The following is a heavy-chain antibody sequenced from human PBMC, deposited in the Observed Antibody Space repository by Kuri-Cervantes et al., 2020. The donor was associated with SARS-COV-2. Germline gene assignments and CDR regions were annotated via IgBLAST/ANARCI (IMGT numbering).Heavy chain of an antibody. CDR1: GFTFSISA. CDR3: AIISSSFDY. Sequence: GGSLRLSCAASGFTFSISAMNWVRQAPGKGLQWVSGISGTVISTYYADSVKGRFTTSRDNSKNTLYLQMNSLRAEDTAVYYCAIISSSFDYWGQGTLVTVSS. J-gene: IGHJ4*02. CDR2: ISGTVIST. V-gene: IGHV3-23*01. D-gene: IGHD6-6*01.